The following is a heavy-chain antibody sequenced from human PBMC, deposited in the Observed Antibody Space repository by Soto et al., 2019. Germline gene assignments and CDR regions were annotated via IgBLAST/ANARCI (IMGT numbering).Heavy chain of an antibody. V-gene: IGHV4-30-4*01. Sequence: PSGTLSLTCTVCGGSITVGNYFLTWIRQSPGMGLEWIGYISYSGTYYNPSLKSRVTISVDTSKNQFSLKLSSVTAADTAVYYCARARGQQLAWNGQQLIPYYYYYGMDVWGQGTTVTVSS. CDR3: ARARGQQLAWNGQQLIPYYYYYGMDV. J-gene: IGHJ6*02. D-gene: IGHD6-13*01. CDR2: ISYSGT. CDR1: GGSITVGNYF.